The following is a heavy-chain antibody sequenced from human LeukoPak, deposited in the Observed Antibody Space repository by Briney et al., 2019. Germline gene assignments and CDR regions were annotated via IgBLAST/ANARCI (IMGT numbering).Heavy chain of an antibody. CDR3: ARANYYGSGSYKYFDY. Sequence: SETLSLTCTVSGGSISSYYWSWIRQPPGKGLEWIGYIYYSGSTNYNPSLKSRVTISVDTSKNQFSLKLSSVTAADTAVYYRARANYYGSGSYKYFDYWGQGTLVTVSS. D-gene: IGHD3-10*01. CDR1: GGSISSYY. J-gene: IGHJ4*02. CDR2: IYYSGST. V-gene: IGHV4-59*01.